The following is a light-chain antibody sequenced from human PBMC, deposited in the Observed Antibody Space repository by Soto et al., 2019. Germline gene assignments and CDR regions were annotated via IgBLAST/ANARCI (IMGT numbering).Light chain of an antibody. V-gene: IGKV3-20*01. J-gene: IGKJ4*01. CDR3: QQYTYSLLT. CDR1: QSVTSSY. CDR2: GAS. Sequence: PGERVTLSCRTSQSVTSSYLAWCRQNPGRAPRLLIYGASNRATGIPDRISGSGSGTDFTLTISRLEHEEFAGNYCQQYTYSLLTFGGGTEV.